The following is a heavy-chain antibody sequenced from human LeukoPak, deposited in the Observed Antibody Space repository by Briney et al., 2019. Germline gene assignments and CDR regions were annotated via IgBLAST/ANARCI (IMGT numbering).Heavy chain of an antibody. J-gene: IGHJ4*02. CDR3: AREDGSGSYCVDY. Sequence: GGSLRLSCAASGFTFSSYGMHWVRQAPGKGLEWVAFIRYDGSNKYYADSVKGRFTISRDNAKNSLYLQMNSLRAEDTAVYYCAREDGSGSYCVDYWGQGTLVTVSS. CDR2: IRYDGSNK. D-gene: IGHD3-10*01. CDR1: GFTFSSYG. V-gene: IGHV3-30*02.